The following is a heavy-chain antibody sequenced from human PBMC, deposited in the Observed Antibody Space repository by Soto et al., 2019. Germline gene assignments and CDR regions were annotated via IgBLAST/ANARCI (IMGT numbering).Heavy chain of an antibody. CDR3: AKDKMEQWLVGGYYDY. V-gene: IGHV3-23*01. Sequence: GGSLRLSCAASGLTFSSHAMSWVRQAPGKGLEWVSSTIDSGGRSYHADSVRGRFTISRDNSKNTLYLQMNSLRADDTAIYYCAKDKMEQWLVGGYYDYWGQGALVTAPQ. CDR1: GLTFSSHA. J-gene: IGHJ4*02. CDR2: TIDSGGRS. D-gene: IGHD6-19*01.